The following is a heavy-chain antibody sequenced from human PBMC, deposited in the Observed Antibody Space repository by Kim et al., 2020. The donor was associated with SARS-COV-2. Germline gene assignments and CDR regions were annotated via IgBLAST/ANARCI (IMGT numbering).Heavy chain of an antibody. J-gene: IGHJ6*02. D-gene: IGHD3-9*01. CDR3: AIDDGWGYSNRRRYYYGMDV. CDR1: GYTLTELS. CDR2: FDPEDGET. Sequence: ASVKVSCKVSGYTLTELSMHWVRQAPGKGLEWMGGFDPEDGETIYAQKFQGRVTMTEDTSTDTAYMELSSLRSEDTAVYYCAIDDGWGYSNRRRYYYGMDVWGQGTTVTVSS. V-gene: IGHV1-24*01.